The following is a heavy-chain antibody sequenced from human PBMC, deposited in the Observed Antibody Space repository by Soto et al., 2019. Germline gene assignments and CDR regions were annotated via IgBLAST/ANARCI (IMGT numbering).Heavy chain of an antibody. V-gene: IGHV3-23*01. D-gene: IGHD6-13*01. J-gene: IGHJ6*02. CDR3: ARETGYSSSWAYYYYYYGMDG. Sequence: GGSLILCSAASGFPFCTTYMLLARPAPGEGLEWVSTIDGSGGITYYADPVKGRFTISRDNSKNTLYLQMNSLRAEDTAVYYCARETGYSSSWAYYYYYYGMDGWGQGNKVTFSS. CDR2: IDGSGGIT. CDR1: GFPFCTTY.